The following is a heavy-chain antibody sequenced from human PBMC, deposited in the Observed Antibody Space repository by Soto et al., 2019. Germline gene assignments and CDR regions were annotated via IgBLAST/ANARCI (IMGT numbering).Heavy chain of an antibody. V-gene: IGHV3-23*01. CDR2: INGGGTDT. CDR3: AKRDSRGGWYDY. Sequence: GGSLRLSCAASGFSFSSFGMSWVRQAPGKRLEWVSAINGGGTDTYYADSVKGRFTISRDNSKSTLNLQMNSLRAEDTAVYYCAKRDSRGGWYDYWGQGTPVTVSS. J-gene: IGHJ4*02. CDR1: GFSFSSFG. D-gene: IGHD2-15*01.